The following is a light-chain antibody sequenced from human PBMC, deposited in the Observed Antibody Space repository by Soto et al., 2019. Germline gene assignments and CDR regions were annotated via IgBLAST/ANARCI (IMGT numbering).Light chain of an antibody. CDR3: KQYNYWPIT. J-gene: IGKJ5*01. V-gene: IGKV3-15*01. CDR2: GAY. CDR1: QSVSSS. Sequence: EFVLTQSPGTLSLSPGERATLSCRASQSVSSSLAWYQQKPGQAHRLLIYGAYTRATGIPARFSGSGSETDFTLTVRSLRSEESAVYYCKQYNYWPITVGQGTRLEI.